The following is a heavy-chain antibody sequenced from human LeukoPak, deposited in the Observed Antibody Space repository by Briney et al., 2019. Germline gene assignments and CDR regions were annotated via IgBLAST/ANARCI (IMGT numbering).Heavy chain of an antibody. CDR1: GFTFSTYD. Sequence: PGGSLRLSCAASGFTFSTYDMSWVRQAPGKGLEWVSGISAGGNTFYSDSGRGRFTISRDNSKNTLYLDMTGLRAEDTAVYFCARDGWEIRLATGNWGQGTLVTVSS. J-gene: IGHJ4*02. CDR2: ISAGGNT. D-gene: IGHD1-26*01. V-gene: IGHV3-23*01. CDR3: ARDGWEIRLATGN.